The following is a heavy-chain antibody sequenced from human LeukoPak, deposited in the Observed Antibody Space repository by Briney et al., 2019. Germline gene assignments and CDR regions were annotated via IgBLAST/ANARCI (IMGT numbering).Heavy chain of an antibody. V-gene: IGHV1-2*02. D-gene: IGHD3-10*01. J-gene: IGHJ4*02. Sequence: ASVKVSCKASGYTFTGYYMHWVRQAPGQGLEWMGWINPNSGGTNYAQKFQGRVTMTRDTSISTAYMELSRLRSDDTAVYYCARAGRRGLRITMVRGVLGVDYWGQGTLVTVSS. CDR1: GYTFTGYY. CDR2: INPNSGGT. CDR3: ARAGRRGLRITMVRGVLGVDY.